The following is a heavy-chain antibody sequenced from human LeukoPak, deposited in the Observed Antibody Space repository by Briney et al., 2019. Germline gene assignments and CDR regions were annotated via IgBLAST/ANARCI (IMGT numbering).Heavy chain of an antibody. CDR2: ISSSGNYL. D-gene: IGHD3-16*01. CDR1: GFSFRTYS. V-gene: IGHV3-21*01. J-gene: IGHJ4*02. Sequence: GGSLRLSCAASGFSFRTYSFTWVRQAPGKGLEWVASISSSGNYLYYADSFKGRFTISRDTAKNSLYPQMNILRVEDTAVYYCARPETEGEISGAWGYWGREPWSPSPQ. CDR3: ARPETEGEISGAWGY.